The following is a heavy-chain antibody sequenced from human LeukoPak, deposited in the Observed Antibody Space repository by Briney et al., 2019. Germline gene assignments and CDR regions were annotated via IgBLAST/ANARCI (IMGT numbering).Heavy chain of an antibody. CDR1: GYTFTSYG. CDR2: ISAYNGNT. CDR3: ARVGNGYFDWLPQVYYYYGMDV. J-gene: IGHJ6*02. V-gene: IGHV1-18*01. Sequence: GASVKVSCKASGYTFTSYGISWVRQAPGQGLEWMGWISAYNGNTNYAQKLQGRVTMTTDTSTSTAYMELRSLRSDDTAVYYCARVGNGYFDWLPQVYYYYGMDVWGQGTTVTVSS. D-gene: IGHD3-9*01.